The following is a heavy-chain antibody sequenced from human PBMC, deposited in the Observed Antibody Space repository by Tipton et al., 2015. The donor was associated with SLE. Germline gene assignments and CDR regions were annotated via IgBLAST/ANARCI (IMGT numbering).Heavy chain of an antibody. V-gene: IGHV3-11*01. CDR1: GFSFSDYY. CDR3: AKALRGVAAFDI. Sequence: SLRLSCAASGFSFSDYYMNWIRQASGMGLEWISFISSSGSTIYYADSVQGRFTISRDNAKKSLYLQMTSLRAEDTAIYYCAKALRGVAAFDIWGQGTMVTVSS. D-gene: IGHD3-10*01. J-gene: IGHJ3*02. CDR2: ISSSGSTI.